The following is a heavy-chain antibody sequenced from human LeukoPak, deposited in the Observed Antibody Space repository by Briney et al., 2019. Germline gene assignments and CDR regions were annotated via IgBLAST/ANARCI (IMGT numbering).Heavy chain of an antibody. CDR3: ARGAQYYYDSSGYYFYFDY. J-gene: IGHJ4*02. V-gene: IGHV4-34*01. D-gene: IGHD3-22*01. CDR1: GGSISNYY. Sequence: SETLSLTCIVSGGSISNYYWSWIRQPPGKGLEWIGEINHSGSTNYNPSLKSRVTISVDTSKNQFSLKLSSVTAADTAVYYCARGAQYYYDSSGYYFYFDYWGQGTLVTVSS. CDR2: INHSGST.